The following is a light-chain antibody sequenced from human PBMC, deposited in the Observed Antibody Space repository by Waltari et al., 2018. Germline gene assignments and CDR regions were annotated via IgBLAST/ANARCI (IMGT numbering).Light chain of an antibody. J-gene: IGKJ3*01. V-gene: IGKV1-39*01. CDR3: QQSYSTLFT. Sequence: DIQMPQSPSSLSASVGDRVTINCRASQSISTYLSWYQQKPGKAPKLLIYTASTLQSGVPSRFSGSGSGTDFTLTISTLQPEDFGTYYCQQSYSTLFTFGPGTKMEI. CDR1: QSISTY. CDR2: TAS.